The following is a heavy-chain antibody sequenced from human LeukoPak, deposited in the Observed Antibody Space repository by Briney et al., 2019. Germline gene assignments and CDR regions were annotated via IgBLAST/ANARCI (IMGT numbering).Heavy chain of an antibody. D-gene: IGHD3-9*01. V-gene: IGHV4-61*01. CDR2: IYYSGNT. Sequence: PSETLSLACTVSGGSVSSGTYYWSWIRQPPGKGLEWIGYIYYSGNTEYNPSLKSRVTILLDTSKNQFSLKLSSVTAADTAVYYCARGGDILTGYCFDYWGQGTLVSVSS. CDR1: GGSVSSGTYY. CDR3: ARGGDILTGYCFDY. J-gene: IGHJ4*02.